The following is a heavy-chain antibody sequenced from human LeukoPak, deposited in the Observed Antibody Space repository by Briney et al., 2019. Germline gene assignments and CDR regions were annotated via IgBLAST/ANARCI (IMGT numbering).Heavy chain of an antibody. CDR1: GGSISSGGYY. J-gene: IGHJ4*02. CDR3: ARLKDYDILTGYFPFDY. CDR2: IYYSGST. V-gene: IGHV4-31*03. D-gene: IGHD3-9*01. Sequence: ASRSLSLTCTVSGGSISSGGYYWSCIRQHPGMGLEWIGYIYYSGSTYYNPSLKSRVTISVDTSKNQFSLKLSSVTAADTAVYYCARLKDYDILTGYFPFDYWGLGTLVTVSS.